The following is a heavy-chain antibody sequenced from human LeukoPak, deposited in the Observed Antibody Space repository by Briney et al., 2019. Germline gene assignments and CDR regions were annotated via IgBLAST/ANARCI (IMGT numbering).Heavy chain of an antibody. V-gene: IGHV3-30*18. J-gene: IGHJ4*02. CDR1: GFTFNTYG. D-gene: IGHD1-26*01. Sequence: GGSLRLSCVASGFTFNTYGMNWVRQAPGKGLEWVAVISHHGSNKFYADSVKGRFTISRDNSNNMVYLQMNSLRAEDTAVYYCAKPLFPSSGSPFDYWGQGTLVTVSS. CDR3: AKPLFPSSGSPFDY. CDR2: ISHHGSNK.